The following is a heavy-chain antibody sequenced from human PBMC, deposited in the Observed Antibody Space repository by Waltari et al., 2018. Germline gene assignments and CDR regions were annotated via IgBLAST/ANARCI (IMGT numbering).Heavy chain of an antibody. CDR1: GFSLRKYA. Sequence: EVQLVESGGGLVQPGWSLRLSCRTSGFSLRKYALAWVRLAPGKGLEWVGFIRTKTDNATAEYAASVKGRFTLSRDDSRSIAYLQMDSLKAEDTAVYYCMVSAVVGSSGVDYWGQGTLVTVSS. CDR2: IRTKTDNATA. CDR3: MVSAVVGSSGVDY. V-gene: IGHV3-49*04. D-gene: IGHD6-19*01. J-gene: IGHJ4*02.